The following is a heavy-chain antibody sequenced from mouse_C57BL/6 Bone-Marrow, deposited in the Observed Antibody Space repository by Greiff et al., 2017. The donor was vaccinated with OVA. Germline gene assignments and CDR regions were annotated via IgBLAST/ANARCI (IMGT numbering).Heavy chain of an antibody. V-gene: IGHV1-81*01. Sequence: VQLQQSGAELARPGASVKLSCKASGYTFTSYGISWVKQRTGQGLEWIGEIYPRSGNTYYNEKFKGKATLTADKSSSTAYMELRSLTSEDSAVYFCARVGFYYYGSRGAMDYWGQGTSVTVSS. CDR2: IYPRSGNT. J-gene: IGHJ4*01. CDR1: GYTFTSYG. D-gene: IGHD1-1*01. CDR3: ARVGFYYYGSRGAMDY.